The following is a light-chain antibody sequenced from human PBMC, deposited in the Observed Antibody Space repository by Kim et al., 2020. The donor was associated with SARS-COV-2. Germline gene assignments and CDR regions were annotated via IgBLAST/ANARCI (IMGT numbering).Light chain of an antibody. CDR3: TSYTADSTFV. CDR1: SGDVGGFNF. V-gene: IGLV2-14*03. Sequence: QSALTQPASVSGSPGQSITISCTGTSGDVGGFNFVSWYQHYPGKAPQLIIYDVRKRPSGLSDRFSGSKSGNTASLTISGLQAEDEADYYCTSYTADSTFVFGSGTKVTVL. CDR2: DVR. J-gene: IGLJ1*01.